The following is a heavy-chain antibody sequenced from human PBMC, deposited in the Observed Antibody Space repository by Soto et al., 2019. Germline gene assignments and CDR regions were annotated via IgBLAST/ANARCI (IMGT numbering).Heavy chain of an antibody. CDR1: GGTFSSYT. CDR2: IIPILGIA. Sequence: QVQLVQSGAEVKKPGSSVKVSCKASGGTFSSYTISWVRQAPGQGLEWMGRIIPILGIANYAQKFQGRVTITADKXTSTAYMXXXXLXXXXXXXXXXXXXXXXXXXVFQPPDRGFDPXXQGXXVTVSS. V-gene: IGHV1-69*02. J-gene: IGHJ5*02. CDR3: XXXXXXXXXVFQPPDRGFDP. D-gene: IGHD3-3*01.